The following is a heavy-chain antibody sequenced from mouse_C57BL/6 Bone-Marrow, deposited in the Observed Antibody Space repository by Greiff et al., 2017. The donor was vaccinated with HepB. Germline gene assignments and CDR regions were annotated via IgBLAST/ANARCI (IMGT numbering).Heavy chain of an antibody. CDR2: IDPETCGT. CDR1: GYTFPVSD. J-gene: IGHJ1*03. D-gene: IGHD2-1*01. Sequence: LQPSGAVLVRPGASVKLSCTASGYTFPVSDMHCLKQTPVHGLEWIGAIDPETCGTAYNQKFKGKATLTADKASSTAYMELRSLTSEDSAVYYCTRGNPWYFDVWGTGTTVTVSS. CDR3: TRGNPWYFDV. V-gene: IGHV1-23*01.